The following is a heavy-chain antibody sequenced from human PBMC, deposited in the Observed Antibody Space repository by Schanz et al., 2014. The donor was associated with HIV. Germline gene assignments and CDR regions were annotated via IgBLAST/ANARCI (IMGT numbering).Heavy chain of an antibody. CDR1: GFTFSTYA. Sequence: QVQLVESGGGVVQPGRSLRLSCVASGFTFSTYAMHWVRQAPGKGLGWEAVIWSDGNNKYYGDSVKGRFTISRDNSKNTLYLQMNSLGVEDTAVYFCARDGARTSHWGFWGQGTLVTVSS. V-gene: IGHV3-33*08. J-gene: IGHJ4*02. CDR2: IWSDGNNK. CDR3: ARDGARTSHWGF. D-gene: IGHD2-2*01.